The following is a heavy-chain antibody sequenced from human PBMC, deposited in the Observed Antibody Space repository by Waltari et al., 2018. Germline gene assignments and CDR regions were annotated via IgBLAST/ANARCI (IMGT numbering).Heavy chain of an antibody. CDR1: GFTFSSYA. V-gene: IGHV3-30*07. CDR2: ISYDGSNK. Sequence: QVQLVESGGGVVQPGRSLRLSCAASGFTFSSYAMHWVRQAPGKGLEWVAVISYDGSNKYYADSVKGRFTISRDNSKNTLYLQMNSLRVEDTAVYYCARASRGYDFWSGYSPGYFDYWGQGTLVIVSS. CDR3: ARASRGYDFWSGYSPGYFDY. D-gene: IGHD3-3*01. J-gene: IGHJ4*02.